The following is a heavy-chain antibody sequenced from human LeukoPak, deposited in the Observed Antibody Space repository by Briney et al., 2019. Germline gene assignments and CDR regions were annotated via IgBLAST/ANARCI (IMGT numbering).Heavy chain of an antibody. Sequence: SETLSLTCTVSGGSISTTSHYWGWIRQPPGKGLEWIGSISYSGSTYYNPSLKSRVTMSVDTSKNQFSLRLVSVTAADTAVYYCTRTTVTADSWGQGTLVTVSS. J-gene: IGHJ4*02. CDR3: TRTTVTADS. CDR2: ISYSGST. V-gene: IGHV4-39*01. D-gene: IGHD4-17*01. CDR1: GGSISTTSHY.